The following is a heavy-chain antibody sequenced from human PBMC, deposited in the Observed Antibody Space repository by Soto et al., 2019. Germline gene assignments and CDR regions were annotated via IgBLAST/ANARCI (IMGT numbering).Heavy chain of an antibody. CDR3: ASTVTTSLYYFDY. V-gene: IGHV3-23*01. J-gene: IGHJ4*02. CDR1: GFTFSSYA. Sequence: HPGGSLRLSCAASGFTFSSYAMSWVRQAPGKGLGWVSAISGSGGSTYYADSVKGRFTISRGNSKNTLYLQMNSLRAEDTAVYYCASTVTTSLYYFDYWGQGTLVTVSS. D-gene: IGHD4-17*01. CDR2: ISGSGGST.